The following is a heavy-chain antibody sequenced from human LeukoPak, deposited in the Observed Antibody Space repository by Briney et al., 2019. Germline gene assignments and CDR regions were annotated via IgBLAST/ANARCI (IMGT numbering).Heavy chain of an antibody. CDR2: MNPSLGNT. V-gene: IGHV1-8*03. CDR1: EYTFTDYD. D-gene: IGHD3-3*01. Sequence: ASVKVSCKTSEYTFTDYDINWVRQATGQGLEWLGWMNPSLGNTGYAQKFQGRVTITKNTSISTVYMELSSLKSEDTAVYYCARGRVTVFGPEAWYFDLWGRSTLVTVTS. J-gene: IGHJ2*01. CDR3: ARGRVTVFGPEAWYFDL.